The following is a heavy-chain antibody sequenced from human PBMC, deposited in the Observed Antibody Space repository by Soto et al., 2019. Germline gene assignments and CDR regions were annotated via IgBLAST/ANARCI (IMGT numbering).Heavy chain of an antibody. CDR3: ARGTPRGRFGDPTRGVARPSNWFDP. CDR1: GASIYNGGYF. Sequence: SETLSLTCSVSGASIYNGGYFWSWIRQSPGKGLEWIGHIHNSGSTYNNPSLKSRVTISVDTSMNQFSLKLSSVTAADTAVYYCARGTPRGRFGDPTRGVARPSNWFDPWGQGTLVTVSS. CDR2: IHNSGST. J-gene: IGHJ5*02. V-gene: IGHV4-30-4*01. D-gene: IGHD3-10*01.